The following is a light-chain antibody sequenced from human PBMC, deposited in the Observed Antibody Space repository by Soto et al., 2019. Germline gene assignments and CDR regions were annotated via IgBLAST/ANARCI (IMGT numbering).Light chain of an antibody. CDR1: QDIRSS. Sequence: EIVMTQSPATLSVSTGERVTLSCRASQDIRSSLAWYQQKPGQAPRLLIYGASIRATGVPATFSGSGSGTEFTLSISSRQSEHLGVDYGQQDSSWALTFGGGTKLDIK. CDR3: QQDSSWALT. CDR2: GAS. J-gene: IGKJ4*01. V-gene: IGKV3-15*01.